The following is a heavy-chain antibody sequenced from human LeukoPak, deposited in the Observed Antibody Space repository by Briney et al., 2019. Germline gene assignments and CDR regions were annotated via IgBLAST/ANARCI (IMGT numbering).Heavy chain of an antibody. CDR2: TYYRSKWYN. CDR1: GDSVSSNNGA. V-gene: IGHV6-1*01. J-gene: IGHJ4*02. CDR3: ARDVGATGWHTFDY. Sequence: SQTLSLTCAISGDSVSSNNGAWNWIRQSPSRGLEWLGRTYYRSKWYNDYAGSFISRITISPDTSKNQFSLQLDSVTPEDAAVYYCARDVGATGWHTFDYWGQGTLVTVSS. D-gene: IGHD3-9*01.